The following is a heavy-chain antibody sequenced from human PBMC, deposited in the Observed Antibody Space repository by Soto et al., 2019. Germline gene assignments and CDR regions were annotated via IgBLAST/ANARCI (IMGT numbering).Heavy chain of an antibody. J-gene: IGHJ5*02. V-gene: IGHV3-23*01. CDR1: GFTFSSYA. D-gene: IGHD6-13*01. Sequence: EVQLLESGGGLVQPGGSLRLSCAASGFTFSSYAMSWVRQAPGKGLEWVAAISGSGGSTYYADSVKGRFTISRDNSKNTLYLPLISLRAEDTAGYYCAKVIAAAGTGYWFDPWGQGTLVTVSS. CDR2: ISGSGGST. CDR3: AKVIAAAGTGYWFDP.